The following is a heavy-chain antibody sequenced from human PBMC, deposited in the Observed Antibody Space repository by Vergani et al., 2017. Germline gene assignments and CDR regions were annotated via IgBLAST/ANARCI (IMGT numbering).Heavy chain of an antibody. V-gene: IGHV3-33*01. CDR1: GFTFNQYG. CDR2: TWYDGNNK. Sequence: QVQLVESGGGVVQPGRSLRLSCAASGFTFNQYGMHWVRQAPGKGLEWVAVTWYDGNNKQYADSVKGRFTISRDNSKSTMYLQMNSVGDEDTGVYYCARDLRLLYNRFDPWGQGTLVTVSS. J-gene: IGHJ5*02. D-gene: IGHD1-14*01. CDR3: ARDLRLLYNRFDP.